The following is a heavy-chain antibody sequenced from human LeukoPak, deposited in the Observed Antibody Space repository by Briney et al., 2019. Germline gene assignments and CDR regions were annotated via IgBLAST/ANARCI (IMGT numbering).Heavy chain of an antibody. CDR3: ARNVAAAGTSGYYYYYMDV. J-gene: IGHJ6*03. V-gene: IGHV3-23*01. Sequence: GGSLRLSCAASGFTFSSYGMSWVRQAPGKGLEWVSAISGSGGSTYYADSVKGRFTISRDNSKNTLYLQMNSLRAEDTAVYYCARNVAAAGTSGYYYYYMDVWGKGTTVTVSS. D-gene: IGHD6-13*01. CDR2: ISGSGGST. CDR1: GFTFSSYG.